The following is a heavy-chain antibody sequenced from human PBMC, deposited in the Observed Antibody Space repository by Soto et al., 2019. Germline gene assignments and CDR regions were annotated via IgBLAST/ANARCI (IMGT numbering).Heavy chain of an antibody. D-gene: IGHD6-6*01. CDR2: VHFSGGT. CDR1: GGSISNYY. Sequence: TLSLTCAVSGGSISNYYWSWVRQPPGKGLEWIGYVHFSGGTYYNPSLKSRVTISIDASKKAFSLKLYSVTAADTAVYYCARDNPSSSSRGLDSWGQGTVVTVSS. V-gene: IGHV4-59*01. CDR3: ARDNPSSSSRGLDS. J-gene: IGHJ4*02.